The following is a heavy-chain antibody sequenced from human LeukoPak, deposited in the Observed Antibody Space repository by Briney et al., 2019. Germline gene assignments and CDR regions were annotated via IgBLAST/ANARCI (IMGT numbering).Heavy chain of an antibody. D-gene: IGHD3-10*01. CDR3: ARVGYYGSGSYPYGMDV. V-gene: IGHV4-59*11. CDR2: IYYSGST. Sequence: NASETLSLTCTVSGDSISSHYWSWIRQPPGKGLEWIGYIYYSGSTNYNPSLKSRVTISVDTSKNQFSLKLSSVTAADTAVYYCARVGYYGSGSYPYGMDVWGQGTTVTVSS. CDR1: GDSISSHY. J-gene: IGHJ6*02.